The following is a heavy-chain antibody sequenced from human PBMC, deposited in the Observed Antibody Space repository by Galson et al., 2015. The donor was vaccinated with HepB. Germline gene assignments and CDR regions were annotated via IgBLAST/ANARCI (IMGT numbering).Heavy chain of an antibody. D-gene: IGHD3-22*01. J-gene: IGHJ4*02. Sequence: SLRLSCAASGFTFSSYSMNWVRQAPGKGLEWVSSISSSSSYIYYADSVKGRFTITRDNAKNSLYMQMNSLRAEDTAEYYCARFEYDSSGYHDYWGQGTLVTVSS. CDR1: GFTFSSYS. CDR3: ARFEYDSSGYHDY. V-gene: IGHV3-21*01. CDR2: ISSSSSYI.